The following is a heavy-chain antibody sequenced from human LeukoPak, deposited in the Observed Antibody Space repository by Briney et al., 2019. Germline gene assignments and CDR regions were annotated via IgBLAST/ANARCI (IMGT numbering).Heavy chain of an antibody. Sequence: GSLRLSCAASGFTFSDYYMSWIRQPPGKGLEWIGEINHSGSTNYNPSLKSRVTISVDTSKNQFSLKLSSVTAADTAVYYCARTRARYCSGGSCSLGYYFDYWGQGTLVTVSS. J-gene: IGHJ4*02. CDR2: INHSGST. V-gene: IGHV4-34*01. D-gene: IGHD2-15*01. CDR1: GFTFSDYY. CDR3: ARTRARYCSGGSCSLGYYFDY.